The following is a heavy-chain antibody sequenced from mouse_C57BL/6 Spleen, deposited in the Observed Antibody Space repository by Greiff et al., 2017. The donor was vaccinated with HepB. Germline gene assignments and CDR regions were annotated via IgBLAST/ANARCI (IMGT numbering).Heavy chain of an antibody. V-gene: IGHV1-50*01. CDR3: ARGGITTGDYAMDY. J-gene: IGHJ4*01. CDR2: IDPSDSYT. Sequence: VQLQQPGAELVKPGASVKLSCKASGYTFTSYWMQWVKRRPGQGLEWIGEIDPSDSYTNYNQKFKGKATLTVDTSSSTAYMQLSSLTSEDSAVYYCARGGITTGDYAMDYWGQGTSVTVSS. CDR1: GYTFTSYW. D-gene: IGHD1-1*01.